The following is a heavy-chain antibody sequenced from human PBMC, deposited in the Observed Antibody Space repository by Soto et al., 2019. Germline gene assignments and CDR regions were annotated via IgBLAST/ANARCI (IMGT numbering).Heavy chain of an antibody. CDR1: GYNFTKFC. Sequence: ASVKVSCKASGYNFTKFCINWLRKAPGQGLEWAGWISPYSGNTNYAQKFRGRVTMTTDATTAYMELRSLRSDDAAVYYCAKLATYSTISPFDIWGQGTMVTVSS. CDR3: AKLATYSTISPFDI. J-gene: IGHJ3*02. V-gene: IGHV1-18*01. CDR2: ISPYSGNT. D-gene: IGHD1-26*01.